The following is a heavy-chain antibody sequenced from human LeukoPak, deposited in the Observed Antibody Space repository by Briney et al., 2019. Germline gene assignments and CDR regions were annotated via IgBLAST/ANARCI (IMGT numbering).Heavy chain of an antibody. CDR2: IYTSGTT. CDR3: ARVTPDAFDI. Sequence: PSQTLSLTCTVSGGSVRRGNYYWTWIRQPAGSGLEWIGRIYTSGTTDYNPSLRTRVTISVDASRNQFSLNLSSVTAADTAVYYCARVTPDAFDIWGQGTMVTVSS. V-gene: IGHV4-61*02. CDR1: GGSVRRGNYY. J-gene: IGHJ3*02.